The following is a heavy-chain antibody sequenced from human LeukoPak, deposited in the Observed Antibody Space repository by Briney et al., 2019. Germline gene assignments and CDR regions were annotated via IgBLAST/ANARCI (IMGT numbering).Heavy chain of an antibody. V-gene: IGHV3-7*01. Sequence: GGSLRLSCAATGFTFNKYGMNWVRQAPGRGLEWVANIKKDGSKTYYVDSVKGRFTISRDNARNALFLQMNNLRAEDTAVYYCVRDVDHYMDVWGKGTTVTVSS. CDR3: VRDVDHYMDV. CDR2: IKKDGSKT. J-gene: IGHJ6*03. CDR1: GFTFNKYG.